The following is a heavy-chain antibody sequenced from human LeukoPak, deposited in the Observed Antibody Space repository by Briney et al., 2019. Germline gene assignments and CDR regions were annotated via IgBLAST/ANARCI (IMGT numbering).Heavy chain of an antibody. Sequence: SETLSLTCTVSGDSISSYYWSWIRQPPGKGLEWIGYIHYSGSTNYNPSLKSRVTISVDTSKNQFSLILSSVTTADAAVYYCARKNMVATYDYWGQGTLVTVSS. J-gene: IGHJ4*02. CDR2: IHYSGST. V-gene: IGHV4-59*01. D-gene: IGHD5-12*01. CDR3: ARKNMVATYDY. CDR1: GDSISSYY.